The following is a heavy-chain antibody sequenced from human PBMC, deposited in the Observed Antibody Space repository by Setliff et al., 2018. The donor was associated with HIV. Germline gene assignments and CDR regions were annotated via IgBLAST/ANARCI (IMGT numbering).Heavy chain of an antibody. CDR2: IHHSGST. J-gene: IGHJ4*02. Sequence: SETLSLTCAVSGGSISSGGYSWGWVRQPPGKGLEWIGSIHHSGSTYYNPSLKSRVIISVDVSKNQFSLKLSSVTAADTAVYYCARDQSDFYNNYLHSDYWGQGTLVTVSS. V-gene: IGHV4-39*07. CDR3: ARDQSDFYNNYLHSDY. D-gene: IGHD4-4*01. CDR1: GGSISSGGYS.